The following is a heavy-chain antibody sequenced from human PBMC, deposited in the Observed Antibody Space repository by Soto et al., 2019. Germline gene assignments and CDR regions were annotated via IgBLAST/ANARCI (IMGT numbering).Heavy chain of an antibody. D-gene: IGHD2-2*01. CDR1: GGTFSTYT. CDR3: SIGSWSAETFDV. J-gene: IGHJ3*01. Sequence: QVHLEQSGAEVKKPGSSVKVSCKAAGGTFSTYTLIWVRQAPGQGLEWMGRIIPMLTVTNSAQKFQSRVTITADKSTSTAFMELTSLTSDDTAVYYCSIGSWSAETFDVWGQGTMVTVSS. CDR2: IIPMLTVT. V-gene: IGHV1-69*02.